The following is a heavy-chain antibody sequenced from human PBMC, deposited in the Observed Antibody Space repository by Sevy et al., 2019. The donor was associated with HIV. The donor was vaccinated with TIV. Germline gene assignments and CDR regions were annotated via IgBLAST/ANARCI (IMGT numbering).Heavy chain of an antibody. D-gene: IGHD3-3*01. Sequence: GGSLRLSCAASGFTFSSYSMNWVRQAPGKGLEWVSSISSSSSYIYYADSVKGRFTISRDNAKNSLYLQMNSLRAEDTVVYYCARGIWSGYYLYAFDIWGQGTMVTVSS. V-gene: IGHV3-21*01. J-gene: IGHJ3*02. CDR1: GFTFSSYS. CDR2: ISSSSSYI. CDR3: ARGIWSGYYLYAFDI.